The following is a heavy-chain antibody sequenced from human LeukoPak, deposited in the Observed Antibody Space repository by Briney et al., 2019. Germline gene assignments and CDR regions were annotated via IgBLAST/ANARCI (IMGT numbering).Heavy chain of an antibody. CDR1: GGSISSSSYY. Sequence: SETLSLTCTVSGGSISSSSYYWGWIRQPPGKGLEWIASMYYSGSTYYNPSLRSRVSISADTSKKQFSLKLSSVTAADTAVYFCGRIDASGYYQDYFDYWGQGTLVTVSS. CDR2: MYYSGST. CDR3: GRIDASGYYQDYFDY. J-gene: IGHJ4*02. D-gene: IGHD3-22*01. V-gene: IGHV4-39*01.